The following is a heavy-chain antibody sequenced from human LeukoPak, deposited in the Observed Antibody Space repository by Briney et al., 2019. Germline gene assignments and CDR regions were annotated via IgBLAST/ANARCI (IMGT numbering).Heavy chain of an antibody. Sequence: ASVKVSCKASGYTFSAYCMHWVRQAPGQGLEWMGWINPKSGGTNYAQKFQDRVTMTRDTSISTAYMELSRLRSDDTAVYYCARDSGERGSGSYLIAYWGQGTLVTVSS. CDR3: ARDSGERGSGSYLIAY. V-gene: IGHV1-2*02. J-gene: IGHJ4*02. D-gene: IGHD3-10*01. CDR2: INPKSGGT. CDR1: GYTFSAYC.